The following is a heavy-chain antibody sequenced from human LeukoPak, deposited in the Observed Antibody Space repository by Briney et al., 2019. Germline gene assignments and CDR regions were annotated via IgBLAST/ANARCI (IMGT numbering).Heavy chain of an antibody. D-gene: IGHD6-19*01. CDR1: GFTFSNAW. V-gene: IGHV4-59*01. CDR3: ASSVSSGYLDY. Sequence: GSLRLSCAASGFTFSNAWMSWVRQPPGKGLEWIGYIYYSGSTNYNPSLKSRVTISVDTSKNQFSLKLSSVTAADTAMYYCASSVSSGYLDYWGQGTLVTVSS. J-gene: IGHJ4*02. CDR2: IYYSGST.